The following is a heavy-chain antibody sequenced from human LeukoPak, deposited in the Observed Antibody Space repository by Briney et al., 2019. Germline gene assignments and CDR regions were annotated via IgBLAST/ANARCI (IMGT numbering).Heavy chain of an antibody. CDR2: IWYDGSNK. CDR1: GFTFSSYG. D-gene: IGHD6-13*01. J-gene: IGHJ4*02. V-gene: IGHV3-33*01. CDR3: ARFVFSSSWYYFDY. Sequence: GGSLRLSCAASGFTFSSYGMHWVRQAPGKGLEWVAVIWYDGSNKYYADSVKGRFTISRDNSKNTLYLQMNSLRAEDTAVYYCARFVFSSSWYYFDYWGQGTLVTVSS.